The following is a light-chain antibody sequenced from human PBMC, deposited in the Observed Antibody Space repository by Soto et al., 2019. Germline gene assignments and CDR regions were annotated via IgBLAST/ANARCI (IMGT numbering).Light chain of an antibody. J-gene: IGKJ4*01. V-gene: IGKV3-20*01. CDR3: QQYGSSVLT. CDR2: GAS. CDR1: QSVSSSY. Sequence: EIVLTQSPGTLSLSPGERATLSCRASQSVSSSYLAWDQQKPGKAPRLLIYGASSRATGIPDRFSGSGSGTDFTLPISRLEPEDSAVYYCQQYGSSVLTFGGGTKVGIK.